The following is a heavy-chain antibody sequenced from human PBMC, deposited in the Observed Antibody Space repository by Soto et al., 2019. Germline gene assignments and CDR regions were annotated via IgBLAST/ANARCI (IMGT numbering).Heavy chain of an antibody. CDR3: ARVRSSGHDAFDI. D-gene: IGHD6-19*01. Sequence: EVQLLESGGGLVQPGGSLRLSCAASGFTFSSYAMSWVRQAPGKGLEWVSAISGSGGSTYYADSVKGRFTISRDNSKNTLYLQMNSLRAEDTAVYYCARVRSSGHDAFDIWGQGTMVTVSS. V-gene: IGHV3-23*01. J-gene: IGHJ3*02. CDR2: ISGSGGST. CDR1: GFTFSSYA.